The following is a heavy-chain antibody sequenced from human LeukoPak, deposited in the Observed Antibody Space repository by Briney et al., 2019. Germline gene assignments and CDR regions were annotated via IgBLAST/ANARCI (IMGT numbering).Heavy chain of an antibody. D-gene: IGHD3-10*01. J-gene: IGHJ4*02. CDR1: GYSISSGYY. CDR2: IYHSGST. CDR3: ARYGSGSSGLDY. Sequence: SETLSLTCAVSGYSISSGYYWGWIRQPPGKGLEWIGSIYHSGSTYYNPSLKSRVTISVDTSKNQFSLKLSSVTAADTAVYYCARYGSGSSGLDYWGQGTLVTVSS. V-gene: IGHV4-38-2*01.